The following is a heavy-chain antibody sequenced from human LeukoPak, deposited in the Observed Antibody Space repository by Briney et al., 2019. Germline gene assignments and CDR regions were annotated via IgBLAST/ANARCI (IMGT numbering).Heavy chain of an antibody. CDR3: AHLVWEYVGGLDV. J-gene: IGHJ6*02. Sequence: GGSLRLSCAASGFTFSSYAMSWVRQAPGKGLEWVSAISGSGGSTYYADSVKGRFTISRDNSKNTLYLQMHSLRVEDTAVYYCAHLVWEYVGGLDVWGQGTTVTVSS. CDR1: GFTFSSYA. CDR2: ISGSGGST. V-gene: IGHV3-23*01. D-gene: IGHD3/OR15-3a*01.